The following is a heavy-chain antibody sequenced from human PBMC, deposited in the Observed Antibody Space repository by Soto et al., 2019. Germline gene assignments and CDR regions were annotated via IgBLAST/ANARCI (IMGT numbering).Heavy chain of an antibody. CDR2: IYYSGST. CDR3: ARHGRAPFIAVAGLDY. V-gene: IGHV4-59*08. D-gene: IGHD6-19*01. CDR1: GGNIINYY. Sequence: PSQPNCLPCTVAGGNIINYYWRWIRKNTGKGLEWIGYIYYSGSTNFNPSLKSRVTISVDTSKNQFSLKLSSVTAADTAVYYCARHGRAPFIAVAGLDYWGQGTLVTVSS. J-gene: IGHJ4*02.